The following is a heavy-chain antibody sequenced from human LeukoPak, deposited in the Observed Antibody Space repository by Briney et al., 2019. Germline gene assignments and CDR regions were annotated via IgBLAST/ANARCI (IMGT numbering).Heavy chain of an antibody. D-gene: IGHD5-12*01. J-gene: IGHJ4*02. Sequence: ASVKVSCKASGYSFTNYGISWVRQAPGQGLEWMGWISAYNGNTNYAQKVQGRVTMTIDTYTSTVYMELRRLTSDDTAVYYCARDLRHSGYELGYWGQGTLVTVSS. CDR3: ARDLRHSGYELGY. V-gene: IGHV1-18*01. CDR2: ISAYNGNT. CDR1: GYSFTNYG.